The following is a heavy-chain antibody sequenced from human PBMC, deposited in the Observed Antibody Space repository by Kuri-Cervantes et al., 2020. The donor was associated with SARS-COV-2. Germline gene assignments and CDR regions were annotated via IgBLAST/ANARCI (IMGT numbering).Heavy chain of an antibody. CDR3: ARDLNGGSDY. V-gene: IGHV3-11*05. D-gene: IGHD3-10*01. J-gene: IGHJ4*02. CDR1: GFTFSAYY. CDR2: ISSSSSYT. Sequence: SLKSSCAASGFTFSAYYMSWIRQAPGKGLEWVSCISSSSSYTNYADSVKGRFTISRDNAKKSLYLQMNSLRAEDTAVYYCARDLNGGSDYWGQGTLVTVSS.